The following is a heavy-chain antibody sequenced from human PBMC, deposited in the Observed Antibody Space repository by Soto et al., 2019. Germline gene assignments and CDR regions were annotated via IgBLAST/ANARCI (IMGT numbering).Heavy chain of an antibody. CDR3: ARTYSSGSGWFHP. V-gene: IGHV4-31*03. J-gene: IGHJ5*02. D-gene: IGHD6-19*01. CDR2: FYSSGSI. CDR1: GYSITAGGYY. Sequence: SETLSLTCFVSGYSITAGGYYWSWIRHHPGKGLEWIGSFYSSGSIIYNPSLRSRVSISGDTSSNQFSMSLTSVTAADTARYYCARTYSSGSGWFHPWGQGTLVTVSS.